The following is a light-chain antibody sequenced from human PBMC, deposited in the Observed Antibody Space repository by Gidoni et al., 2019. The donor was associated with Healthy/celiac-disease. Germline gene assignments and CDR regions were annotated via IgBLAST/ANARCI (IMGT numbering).Light chain of an antibody. CDR1: QSISSY. J-gene: IGKJ4*01. V-gene: IGKV1-39*01. Sequence: DIQMTQSPSSLSASVGDRVTIPCRASQSISSYLNWYQQKPGKAPKLLIYAASSLQSGVPSRFSCSGSATDFTLTISRLQPEDCATYYCQQSYSTPRVTCGGVTKVEIK. CDR2: AAS. CDR3: QQSYSTPRVT.